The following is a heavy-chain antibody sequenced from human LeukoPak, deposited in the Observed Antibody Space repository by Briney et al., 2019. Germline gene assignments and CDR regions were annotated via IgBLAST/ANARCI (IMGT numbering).Heavy chain of an antibody. D-gene: IGHD5-24*01. CDR3: ARSSIEMATINAY. Sequence: SVKVYCKASGGTFSSYAISWARHARGQGLEWMGGLILIFGTAKYAQKFQGRVTTTTVESTRRAYMELSSLRSEDKAVYYCARSSIEMATINAYWGQGTLVTVSS. CDR2: LILIFGTA. V-gene: IGHV1-69*05. CDR1: GGTFSSYA. J-gene: IGHJ4*02.